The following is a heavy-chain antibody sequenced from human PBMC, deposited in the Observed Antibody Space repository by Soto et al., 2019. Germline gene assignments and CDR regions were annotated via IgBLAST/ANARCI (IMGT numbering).Heavy chain of an antibody. CDR3: ARGEGDGYTYYFDY. Sequence: QVQLVESGGGLVKPGGSLRLSCAASGFIFSDYYMSWIRQAPGKGLEWVSYISSDGSTIYSADSVKGRFSISRDNAKNSLSLQMNSLRADDTALYYCARGEGDGYTYYFDYWGHGTLLTVYS. D-gene: IGHD5-12*01. CDR1: GFIFSDYY. CDR2: ISSDGSTI. V-gene: IGHV3-11*01. J-gene: IGHJ4*01.